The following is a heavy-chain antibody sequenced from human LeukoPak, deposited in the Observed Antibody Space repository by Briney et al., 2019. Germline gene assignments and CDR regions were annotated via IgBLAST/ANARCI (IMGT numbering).Heavy chain of an antibody. CDR1: GGSISSTNW. CDR3: AREGGPYRPPDY. Sequence: PSETLSLTCGVPGGSISSTNWWTWVRQPPGEGLEWIGEVHLSGRTNYNPSLESRVTMSVDMSENHISLKLTSVTAADTAVYYCAREGGPYRPPDYSGQGTLVTVSS. V-gene: IGHV4-4*02. CDR2: VHLSGRT. J-gene: IGHJ4*02.